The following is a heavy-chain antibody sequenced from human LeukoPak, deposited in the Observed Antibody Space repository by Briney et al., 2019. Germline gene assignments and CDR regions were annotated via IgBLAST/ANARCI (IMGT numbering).Heavy chain of an antibody. J-gene: IGHJ4*02. D-gene: IGHD2-15*01. CDR3: AREVSGLIRG. V-gene: IGHV4-59*01. Sequence: SETLSLTCTVSGGSISSYYWSWIRQPPGKGLEWIGYIYYSESTNYNPSLKSRVTISVDTSKNQFSLKLSSVTAADTAVYYCAREVSGLIRGWGQGTLVTVSS. CDR2: IYYSEST. CDR1: GGSISSYY.